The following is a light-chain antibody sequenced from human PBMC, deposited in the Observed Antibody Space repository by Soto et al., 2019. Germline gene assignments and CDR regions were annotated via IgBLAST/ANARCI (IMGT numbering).Light chain of an antibody. CDR2: GAS. Sequence: EIVLTQSPGTLSLSPGERATLSCRASQSVSSSYLAWYQQKPGQAPRLLIYGASSRATGIPDRFSGSGSGTAFTLTISRLEPDEFAVYYCQQYGSSATFGPGTKVDIK. V-gene: IGKV3-20*01. CDR3: QQYGSSAT. J-gene: IGKJ3*01. CDR1: QSVSSSY.